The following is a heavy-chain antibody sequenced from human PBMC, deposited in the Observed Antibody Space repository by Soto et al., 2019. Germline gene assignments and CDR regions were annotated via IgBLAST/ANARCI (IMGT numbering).Heavy chain of an antibody. CDR1: VGSISSSSYY. D-gene: IGHD6-13*01. J-gene: IGHJ6*02. CDR3: VVRGIAAAGRYGMDV. CDR2: TYYSGST. Sequence: QLQLQESGPGLVKPSETLSLTCTVSVGSISSSSYYWGWIRQPPGKGLEWIGSTYYSGSTYHNPSLKSRVPIXXDXSXXQSSLKLSSVTAADTAVYYCVVRGIAAAGRYGMDVWGQGTTVTVSS. V-gene: IGHV4-39*01.